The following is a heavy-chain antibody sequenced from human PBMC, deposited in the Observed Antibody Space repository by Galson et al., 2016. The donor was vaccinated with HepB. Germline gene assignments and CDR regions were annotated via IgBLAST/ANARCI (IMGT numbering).Heavy chain of an antibody. V-gene: IGHV1-58*01. Sequence: SVKVSCKASGFTFSKSAVQWMRQSRGQRLEWIGWILVGSGNTNNPQRFQERVTFTRDMSKSTAYMELINLTSEDTAVYYCASGGVRDAYRIWGQGTLVTVSS. J-gene: IGHJ3*02. CDR1: GFTFSKSA. D-gene: IGHD3-16*01. CDR3: ASGGVRDAYRI. CDR2: ILVGSGNT.